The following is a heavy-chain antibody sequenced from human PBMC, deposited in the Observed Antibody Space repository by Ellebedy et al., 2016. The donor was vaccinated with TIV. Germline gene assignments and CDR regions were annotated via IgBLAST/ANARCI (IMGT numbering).Heavy chain of an antibody. CDR3: VTGASGSSVAGLNS. D-gene: IGHD6-19*01. CDR1: GFTFSSYW. Sequence: GESLKISCAASGFTFSSYWMHWVRQAPGRGLEWVSSISSTSVYIHYADSLKGRSTISRDNAENSLHLHLTSLTVEDTAVYYCVTGASGSSVAGLNSWGQGTLVTVSS. V-gene: IGHV3-21*01. CDR2: ISSTSVYI. J-gene: IGHJ4*02.